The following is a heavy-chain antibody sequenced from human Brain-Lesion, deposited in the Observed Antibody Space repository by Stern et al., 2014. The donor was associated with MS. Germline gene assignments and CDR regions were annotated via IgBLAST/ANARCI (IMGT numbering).Heavy chain of an antibody. V-gene: IGHV4-61*02. CDR2: IFNSGST. CDR1: GGSISSGGYY. D-gene: IGHD2-2*01. CDR3: ARGRVVPGFQYYATDV. Sequence: VQLVESGPGLVKPSQTLSLSCTVSGGSISSGGYYWSWIRQPAGKGLEWIGRIFNSGSTSSHPSPQSRVPISIEQSQKHFSLRLNPMTAADTAVYYCARGRVVPGFQYYATDVWGQGTTVIVSS. J-gene: IGHJ6*02.